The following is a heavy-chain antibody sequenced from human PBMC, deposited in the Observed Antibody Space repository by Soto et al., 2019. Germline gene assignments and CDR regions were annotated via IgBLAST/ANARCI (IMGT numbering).Heavy chain of an antibody. Sequence: PGGSLRLSCAASGFSFSAYYMSWIRQAPGKGLEWVSYISFNGDVTRYSGSVEGRFTVSRDNAKKSLYLQMNSLRVEDTAVYYCARENGHPGHNYAMDVWGQGTTVTVSS. J-gene: IGHJ6*02. D-gene: IGHD2-8*01. CDR2: ISFNGDVT. V-gene: IGHV3-11*01. CDR3: ARENGHPGHNYAMDV. CDR1: GFSFSAYY.